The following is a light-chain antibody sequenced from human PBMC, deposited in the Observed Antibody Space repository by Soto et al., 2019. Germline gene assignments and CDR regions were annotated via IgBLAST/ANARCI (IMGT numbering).Light chain of an antibody. CDR1: QSISSW. V-gene: IGKV1-5*03. Sequence: IQMTQSPSTLSASVGDRVIITCRASQSISSWLAWYQQKPGKAPNLLIYTASTLKSGVPSRFSGSGSGTEFTLTISSLQPDDFATYYCQQYDNDSWTFGQGTKVEIK. CDR2: TAS. CDR3: QQYDNDSWT. J-gene: IGKJ1*01.